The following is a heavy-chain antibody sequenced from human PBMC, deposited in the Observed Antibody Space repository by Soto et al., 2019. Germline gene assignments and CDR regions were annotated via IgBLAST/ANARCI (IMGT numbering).Heavy chain of an antibody. D-gene: IGHD3-10*01. CDR2: INHSGST. J-gene: IGHJ6*03. CDR1: GGSFSGYY. V-gene: IGHV4-34*01. Sequence: SETLSLTCAVYGGSFSGYYWSWIRQPPGKGLEWIGEINHSGSTNYNPSLKSRVTISVDTSKNQFSLKLSSVTAADTAVYYCARTFGAYYYYYYYMDVWGKGTTVTVSS. CDR3: ARTFGAYYYYYYYMDV.